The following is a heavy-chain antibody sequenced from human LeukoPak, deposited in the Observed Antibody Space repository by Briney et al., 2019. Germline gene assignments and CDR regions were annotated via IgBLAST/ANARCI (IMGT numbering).Heavy chain of an antibody. CDR1: GGSISSSSYY. Sequence: PSETLSLTCTVSGGSISSSSYYWGWIRQPPGKGLEWIGYIYYSGSTYYNPSLKSRVTISVDTSKNQFSLKLSSVTAADTAVYYCARDRVYYDSSGYYTDWGQGTLVTVSS. CDR2: IYYSGST. D-gene: IGHD3-22*01. V-gene: IGHV4-31*03. J-gene: IGHJ4*02. CDR3: ARDRVYYDSSGYYTD.